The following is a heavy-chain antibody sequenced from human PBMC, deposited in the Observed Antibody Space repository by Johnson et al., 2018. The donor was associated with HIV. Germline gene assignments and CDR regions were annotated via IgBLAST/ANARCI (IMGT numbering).Heavy chain of an antibody. J-gene: IGHJ3*02. V-gene: IGHV3-66*02. Sequence: VQLVESGGGLVQPGGSLRLSCAASGFTVSSNYMTWVRQAAGKGLEWVSGISGSDFGPYYADSVRGRFTISRDNSKNTLYLQMNSLRAEDTAVYYCARARMTTVTNDAFDIWGQGTMVTVSS. CDR1: GFTVSSNY. CDR2: SGSDFGP. CDR3: ARARMTTVTNDAFDI. D-gene: IGHD4-17*01.